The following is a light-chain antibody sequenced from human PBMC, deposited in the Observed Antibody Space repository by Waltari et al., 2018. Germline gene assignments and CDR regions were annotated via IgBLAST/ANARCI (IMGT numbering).Light chain of an antibody. CDR3: QQYNTYSRT. CDR2: KAV. J-gene: IGKJ1*01. CDR1: QSISSW. V-gene: IGKV1-5*03. Sequence: DIQMTQSPSTLSASIGDRVTITCRASQSISSWLAWYQQQPGKAPNLLIYKAVSLRSGVPSRFSGSGSGTEFTLTISSLQPDDFATYYCQQYNTYSRTFGQWTKVEIK.